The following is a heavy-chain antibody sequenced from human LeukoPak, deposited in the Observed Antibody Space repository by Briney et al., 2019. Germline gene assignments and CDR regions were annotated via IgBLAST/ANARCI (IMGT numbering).Heavy chain of an antibody. D-gene: IGHD2-2*01. CDR3: AAAPGYCSSTSCHHYYYGMDV. CDR1: GFTFTSSA. Sequence: SVKVSCKASGFTFTSSAVQWVRQARGQRLEWIGWIVVGSGNTNYAQKFQERVTITRDMSTSTAYMELSSLRSEDTAVYYCAAAPGYCSSTSCHHYYYGMDVWGKGTTVTVSS. J-gene: IGHJ6*04. CDR2: IVVGSGNT. V-gene: IGHV1-58*01.